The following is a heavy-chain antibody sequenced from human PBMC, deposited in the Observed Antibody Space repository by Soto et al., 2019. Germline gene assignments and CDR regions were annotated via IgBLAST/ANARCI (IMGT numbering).Heavy chain of an antibody. J-gene: IGHJ4*02. CDR3: AREEYGSAIGFDY. Sequence: QVQLQESGPGLVKPSGTLSLTCAVSSGSISSSNWWSWVRQPPGKGLEWIGEIYHSGSTNYNPSLKSRVTISVDKSKNQFSLKIITVTAADTAVYYCAREEYGSAIGFDYWGQGTLVTVSS. V-gene: IGHV4-4*02. CDR1: SGSISSSNW. CDR2: IYHSGST. D-gene: IGHD3-10*01.